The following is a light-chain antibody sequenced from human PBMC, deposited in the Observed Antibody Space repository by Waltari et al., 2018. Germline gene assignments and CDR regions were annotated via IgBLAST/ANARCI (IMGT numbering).Light chain of an antibody. V-gene: IGKV3-20*01. CDR3: QQYGSSPT. CDR1: QSVSSSY. J-gene: IGKJ3*01. CDR2: GAS. Sequence: EIVLTRSPGTLSLSPGERATLSCRASQSVSSSYLAWYQQKPGQAPRLLIYGASSRATGIPDRFSGSGSGTDFTLTISRLEPEDFAVYYCQQYGSSPTFGPGTKVDIK.